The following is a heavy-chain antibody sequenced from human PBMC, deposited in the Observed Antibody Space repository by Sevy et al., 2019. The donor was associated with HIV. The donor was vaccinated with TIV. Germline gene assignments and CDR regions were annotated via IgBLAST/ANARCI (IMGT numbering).Heavy chain of an antibody. Sequence: GGSLRLSCAASGFDFSSYPMHWVRQAPGKGLEWVSVIAYDESTKYYGDSGRGRFTISRDNSKNTLYLQMNSVREEDTGVYYCARQGSSWTFDPWGQGTMVTVSS. D-gene: IGHD6-13*01. V-gene: IGHV3-30-3*01. J-gene: IGHJ5*02. CDR2: IAYDESTK. CDR1: GFDFSSYP. CDR3: ARQGSSWTFDP.